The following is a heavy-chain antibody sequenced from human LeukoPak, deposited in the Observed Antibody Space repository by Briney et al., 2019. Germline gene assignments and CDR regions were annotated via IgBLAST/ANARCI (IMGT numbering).Heavy chain of an antibody. CDR2: ISYDGSNK. J-gene: IGHJ6*02. V-gene: IGHV3-30-3*01. D-gene: IGHD4-17*01. Sequence: GRSPRLSCAASGFTFSSYAMHWVRQAPGKGLEWVAVISYDGSNKYYADSVKGRFTISRDNSKNTLYLQMNSLRAEDTAVYYCARDYGDYPYYYYGMDVWGQGTTVTVSS. CDR3: ARDYGDYPYYYYGMDV. CDR1: GFTFSSYA.